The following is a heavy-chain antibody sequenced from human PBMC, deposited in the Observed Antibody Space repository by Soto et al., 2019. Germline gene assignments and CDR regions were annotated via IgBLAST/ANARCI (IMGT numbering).Heavy chain of an antibody. CDR1: GVTFSSYG. V-gene: IGHV3-30*03. CDR3: ARLPGAAPPLDV. D-gene: IGHD6-13*01. J-gene: IGHJ6*02. CDR2: ISYDGSNK. Sequence: PGGSLRLSCAASGVTFSSYGMHWVRQAPGKGLEWVAVISYDGSNKYYADSVKGRFTISRDNSKNTLYLQMSSLKASDTAMSCCARLPGAAPPLDVRAQAPTVTVPS.